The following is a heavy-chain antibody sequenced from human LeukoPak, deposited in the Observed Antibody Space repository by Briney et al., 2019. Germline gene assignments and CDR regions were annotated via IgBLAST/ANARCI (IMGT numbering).Heavy chain of an antibody. CDR1: GGSISSGGYS. CDR2: IYHSGST. D-gene: IGHD3-22*01. Sequence: SETLSLTCAVSGGSISSGGYSWSWIRQPPGKGLEWIGYIYHSGSTYYNPSLKSRVTISVDRSKNQFSLKLSSVTAADTAVYYCARSRSDYYDSSGYDNWFDPWGQGTLVTVSS. V-gene: IGHV4-30-2*01. J-gene: IGHJ5*02. CDR3: ARSRSDYYDSSGYDNWFDP.